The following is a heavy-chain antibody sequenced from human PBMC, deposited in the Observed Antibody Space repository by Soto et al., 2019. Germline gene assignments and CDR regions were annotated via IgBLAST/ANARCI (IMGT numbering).Heavy chain of an antibody. V-gene: IGHV4-59*01. CDR1: GGSMSSYY. D-gene: IGHD6-19*01. CDR2: IYYGGNT. J-gene: IGHJ5*02. Sequence: QVQLQESGPGLVKPSETLSLTCTVSGGSMSSYYWSWIRQPPGKGLEWIGYIYYGGNTNYNPSLKSRVTISLDTSKNQFSLKRSSVTAADTAVYYCARDRYTTGWDYFDPWGQGTLVTVSS. CDR3: ARDRYTTGWDYFDP.